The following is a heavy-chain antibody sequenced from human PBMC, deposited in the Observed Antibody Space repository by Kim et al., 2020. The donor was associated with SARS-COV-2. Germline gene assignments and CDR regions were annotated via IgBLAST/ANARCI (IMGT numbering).Heavy chain of an antibody. Sequence: GGSLRLSCAASGFTFRNYPMHWVRQAPGKGLEWVAVIAYDGNNKYYADFVQGRFTISRDNSKNTLSLQMRSLRAEDTAVYFCARDLHYDSSGYFDSWGQG. CDR2: IAYDGNNK. D-gene: IGHD3-22*01. J-gene: IGHJ4*02. V-gene: IGHV3-30*04. CDR1: GFTFRNYP. CDR3: ARDLHYDSSGYFDS.